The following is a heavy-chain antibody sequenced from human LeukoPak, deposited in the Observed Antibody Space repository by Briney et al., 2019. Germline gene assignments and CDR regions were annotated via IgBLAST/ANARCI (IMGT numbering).Heavy chain of an antibody. D-gene: IGHD2-15*01. CDR3: ARAGFALDY. V-gene: IGHV3-48*03. CDR2: ISSSGNTI. Sequence: GGSLRLSCAASGFTFSSYEMNWVRQAPEKGLEWVSYISSSGNTIHYADSVKGRFTIARDNAKNSLYLQMNSLRADDTAAYYRARAGFALDYWGQGTLITVSP. CDR1: GFTFSSYE. J-gene: IGHJ4*02.